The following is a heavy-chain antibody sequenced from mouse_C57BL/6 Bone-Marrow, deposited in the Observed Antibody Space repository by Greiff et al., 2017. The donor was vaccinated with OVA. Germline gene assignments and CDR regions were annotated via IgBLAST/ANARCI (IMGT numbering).Heavy chain of an antibody. Sequence: DVQLVEPGGGLVKPGGSLKLSCAASGFTFSSYAMSWVRQTPEKRLEWVATISDGGSYTYYPDNVKGRFTISRDNAKNNLYLQMSHLKSEDAAMYYCARGHDGYYGYFDVWGTGTTVTVSS. CDR2: ISDGGSYT. CDR1: GFTFSSYA. V-gene: IGHV5-4*01. D-gene: IGHD2-3*01. J-gene: IGHJ1*03. CDR3: ARGHDGYYGYFDV.